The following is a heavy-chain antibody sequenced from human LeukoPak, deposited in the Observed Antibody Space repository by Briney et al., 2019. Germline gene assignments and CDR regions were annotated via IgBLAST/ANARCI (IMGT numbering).Heavy chain of an antibody. V-gene: IGHV4-4*02. J-gene: IGHJ4*02. CDR2: IYHSGST. CDR3: ARVGSYTSGTYYNIQAVDY. CDR1: GGSISSSNW. D-gene: IGHD3-10*01. Sequence: PSETLSLTCAVSGGSISSSNWWSWVRQPPGKGLEWIGEIYHSGSTNYNPSLKSRVTISVDKSKNQFSLNLSSVTAADTAVYYCARVGSYTSGTYYNIQAVDYWGQGTLVTVSS.